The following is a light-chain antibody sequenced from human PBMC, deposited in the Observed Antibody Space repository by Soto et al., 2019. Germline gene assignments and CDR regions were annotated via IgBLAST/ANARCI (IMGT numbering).Light chain of an antibody. CDR1: SRDVGGYNR. V-gene: IGLV2-14*01. CDR3: YSYRSGSAHV. CDR2: EVT. Sequence: QSVLTQPASVSGSPGQSITISCTGTSRDVGGYNRVSWYPQHPDKAPKLIIYEVTNRPSGISNRFSGSKSGDTASLTISGLQAEDEADYYCYSYRSGSAHVFGTGTKVTV. J-gene: IGLJ1*01.